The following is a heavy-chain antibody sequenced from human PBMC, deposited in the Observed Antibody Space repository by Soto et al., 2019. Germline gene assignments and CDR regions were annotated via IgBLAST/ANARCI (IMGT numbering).Heavy chain of an antibody. Sequence: GGSLRLSCAASGFTFRNFWMYWVRQAPGKGLEWISRIDSDGTSTAYADSVKGRFSISRDNAKNTLYLQMNSLRADDTAVYYCASRTSLTTLDYWGQGTLVTVSS. J-gene: IGHJ4*02. CDR2: IDSDGTST. D-gene: IGHD4-17*01. CDR1: GFTFRNFW. V-gene: IGHV3-74*01. CDR3: ASRTSLTTLDY.